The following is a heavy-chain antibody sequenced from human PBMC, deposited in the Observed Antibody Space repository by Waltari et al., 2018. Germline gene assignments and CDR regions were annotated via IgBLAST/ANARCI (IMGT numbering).Heavy chain of an antibody. CDR3: AREYEGGVFDI. CDR1: GGSISSSSYY. Sequence: QLQLQESGPGLVKPSETLSLTCTVSGGSISSSSYYWGWIRQPPGKGLEWIGSIYYSGSTYYNPSLKSRVTISVDTSKNQFSLKLSSVTAADTAVYYCAREYEGGVFDIWGQGTMVTVSS. J-gene: IGHJ3*02. CDR2: IYYSGST. V-gene: IGHV4-39*07. D-gene: IGHD3-3*01.